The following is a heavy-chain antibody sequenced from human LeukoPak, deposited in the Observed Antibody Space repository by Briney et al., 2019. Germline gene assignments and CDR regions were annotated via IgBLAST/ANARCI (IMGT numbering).Heavy chain of an antibody. CDR3: ARERYYYDSSGQILNWFDP. Sequence: PSETLSLTCTVSGGSINSGGYFWSWIRQHPERGLKWIGYIYYSGSTYYNPSLKSRVTISVDRSKNQFSLKLSSVTAADTAVYYCARERYYYDSSGQILNWFDPWGQGTLVTVSS. CDR2: IYYSGST. V-gene: IGHV4-31*03. J-gene: IGHJ5*02. CDR1: GGSINSGGYF. D-gene: IGHD3-22*01.